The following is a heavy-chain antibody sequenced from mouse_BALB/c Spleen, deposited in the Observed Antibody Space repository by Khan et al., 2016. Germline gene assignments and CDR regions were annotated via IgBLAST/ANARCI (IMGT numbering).Heavy chain of an antibody. J-gene: IGHJ3*01. CDR1: GFDFTRYW. CDR2: INPDSSTI. Sequence: EVKLLESGGGLVQPGGSLKLSCAASGFDFTRYWMSWVRQAPGKGLEWIGEINPDSSTINYTPSLKDKFIISRDNAKNTLYLQMSKVSNEDTALYYCARPALDCGYAWFADWGQGTLVTVSA. V-gene: IGHV4-1*02. CDR3: ARPALDCGYAWFAD. D-gene: IGHD1-2*01.